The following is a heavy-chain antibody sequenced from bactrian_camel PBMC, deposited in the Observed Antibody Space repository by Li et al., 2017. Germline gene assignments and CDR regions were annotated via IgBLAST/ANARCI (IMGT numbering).Heavy chain of an antibody. V-gene: IGHV3S40*01. D-gene: IGHD6*01. J-gene: IGHJ6*01. Sequence: VQLVESGGGLVQPGGSLRLSCAASGFTFTCMSWLRQAPGKGLEWVSAINSGGGSTYYADSVKGRFTISRDDAKNTLYLQLNSLKTEDTAMYYCANPYGGSWSYEAYSFGYWGQGTQVTVS. CDR2: INSGGGST. CDR1: GFTFTC. CDR3: ANPYGGSWSYEAYSFGY.